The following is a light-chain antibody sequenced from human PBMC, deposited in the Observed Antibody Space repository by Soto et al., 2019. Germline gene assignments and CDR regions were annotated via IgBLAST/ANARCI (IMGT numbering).Light chain of an antibody. CDR1: QSVSTN. J-gene: IGKJ1*01. CDR3: QQYNNWPVWT. Sequence: DIVMTQSPVTLSVSTGERVTLSCRASQSVSTNLAWYQQKPGQAPRLLIHGASTRATGIPARFSGRGSGTEFTLTISSLQSEDFAVYYCQQYNNWPVWTFGQGTKVDI. V-gene: IGKV3-15*01. CDR2: GAS.